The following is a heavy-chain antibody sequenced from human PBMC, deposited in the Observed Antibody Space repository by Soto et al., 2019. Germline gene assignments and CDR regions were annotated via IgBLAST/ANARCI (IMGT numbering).Heavy chain of an antibody. CDR1: GFTVTRNY. D-gene: IGHD3-10*01. CDR2: IHTGGKT. V-gene: IGHV3-53*02. Sequence: QLVESGGGLIQPGGSLRLSCAASGFTVTRNYMTWVRLTPGKGLECVSTIHTGGKTYYTGSVKGRFTVSRDESKNTLHLQMNTLRVEDTAVYYCATGGSKRVRGAIVEVFHLEFWGRGTVVTVSS. J-gene: IGHJ4*02. CDR3: ATGGSKRVRGAIVEVFHLEF.